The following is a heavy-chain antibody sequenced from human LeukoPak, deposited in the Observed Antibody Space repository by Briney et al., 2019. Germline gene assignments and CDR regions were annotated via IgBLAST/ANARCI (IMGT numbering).Heavy chain of an antibody. V-gene: IGHV3-7*01. D-gene: IGHD6-19*01. CDR3: ARWLVFGYYFDY. J-gene: IGHJ4*02. CDR2: IKQDGSEK. CDR1: GFTFSSYW. Sequence: GGSLRFSCAASGFTFSSYWRSWVRQAPGKGLEWVANIKQDGSEKYYVDSVKGRFTIYRDNAKNSLYLQMNSLRAEDTAVYYCARWLVFGYYFDYWGQGTLVTVSS.